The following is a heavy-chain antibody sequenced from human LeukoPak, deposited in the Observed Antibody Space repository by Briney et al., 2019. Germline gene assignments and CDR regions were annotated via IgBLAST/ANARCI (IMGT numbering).Heavy chain of an antibody. J-gene: IGHJ5*02. D-gene: IGHD3-10*01. V-gene: IGHV4-34*01. CDR1: GGSFSGYY. CDR2: INHSGST. Sequence: SETLSLTCAVYGGSFSGYYWSWIRQPPGKGLGWIGEINHSGSTNYNPSLKSRVTISVDTSKNQFSLKLRSVTAADTAVYYCARGRGAITMVRGVSVWFDPWGQGTLVTVSS. CDR3: ARGRGAITMVRGVSVWFDP.